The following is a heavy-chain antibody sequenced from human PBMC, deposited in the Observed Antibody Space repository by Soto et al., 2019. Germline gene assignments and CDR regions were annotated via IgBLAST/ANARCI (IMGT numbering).Heavy chain of an antibody. CDR3: ARDPIGGGAPYYCDY. D-gene: IGHD2-21*01. CDR1: GYTFTAYY. Sequence: QVQLVQSGAEVKKPGASVKVSCKASGYTFTAYYMHWVRQAPGQGLEWLGWINPYTGGTNYAHKFQDRVTMTRDTSIITAYLDLIRLTSDDTAVYYCARDPIGGGAPYYCDYWGQGTLVTASS. CDR2: INPYTGGT. J-gene: IGHJ4*02. V-gene: IGHV1-2*02.